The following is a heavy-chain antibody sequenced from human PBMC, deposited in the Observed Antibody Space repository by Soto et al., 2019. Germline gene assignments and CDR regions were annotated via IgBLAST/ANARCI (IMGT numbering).Heavy chain of an antibody. V-gene: IGHV4-61*01. J-gene: IGHJ6*02. D-gene: IGHD2-2*01. Sequence: SETLSLTCTVSGGSVSSGSYYWSWIRQPPGKGLEWIGYIYYSGSTNYNPSLKSRVTISVDTSKNQFSLKLSSVIAADTAVYYCARDSRSREPYYYYGMDVWGQGTTVTVSS. CDR2: IYYSGST. CDR3: ARDSRSREPYYYYGMDV. CDR1: GGSVSSGSYY.